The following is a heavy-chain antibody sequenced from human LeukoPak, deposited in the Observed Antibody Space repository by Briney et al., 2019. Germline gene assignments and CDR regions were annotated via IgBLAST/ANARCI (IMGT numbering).Heavy chain of an antibody. D-gene: IGHD2-21*02. J-gene: IGHJ6*03. CDR1: GYIFTGHY. CDR3: AKATAYYYYYYMDV. Sequence: ASVTVSCKTSGYIFTGHYMHWVRQAPGQGPEWMGWMNPDSGGTNYAQNFQGRVTMTRDTSTTTAYMELSGLTSEDTAVYYCAKATAYYYYYYMDVWGKGTTVTVSS. CDR2: MNPDSGGT. V-gene: IGHV1-2*02.